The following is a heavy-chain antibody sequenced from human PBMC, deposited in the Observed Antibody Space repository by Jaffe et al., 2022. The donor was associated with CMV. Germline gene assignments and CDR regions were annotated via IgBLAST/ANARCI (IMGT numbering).Heavy chain of an antibody. J-gene: IGHJ5*02. CDR2: IRSKAYGGTT. Sequence: EVQLVESGGGLVQPGRSLRLSCTASGFTFGDYAMSWVRQAPGKGLEWVGFIRSKAYGGTTEYAASVKGRFTISRDDSKSIAYLQMNSLKTEDTAVYYCTRDVAFLEWPGGWFDPWGQGTLVTVSS. CDR1: GFTFGDYA. D-gene: IGHD3-3*02. CDR3: TRDVAFLEWPGGWFDP. V-gene: IGHV3-49*04.